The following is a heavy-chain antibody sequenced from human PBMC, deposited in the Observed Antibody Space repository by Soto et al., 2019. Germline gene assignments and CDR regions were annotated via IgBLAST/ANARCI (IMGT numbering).Heavy chain of an antibody. V-gene: IGHV1-58*01. D-gene: IGHD6-13*01. J-gene: IGHJ4*02. CDR3: AALSPIAAAGNAY. Sequence: SVKVSCKASGFTFTSSAVQWVRQARGQRLEWIGWIVVGSGNTNYAQKFQERVTITRDMSTSTAYMELSSLRSEDTAVYYCAALSPIAAAGNAYWGQGTLVTGSS. CDR1: GFTFTSSA. CDR2: IVVGSGNT.